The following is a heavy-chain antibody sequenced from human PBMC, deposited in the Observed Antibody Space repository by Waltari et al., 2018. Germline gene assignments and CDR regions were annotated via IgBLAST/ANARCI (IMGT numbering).Heavy chain of an antibody. CDR1: GSPFNSYN. CDR3: AKNFPTPYYFDY. V-gene: IGHV3-21*01. Sequence: EVQLVESGGGLVKPGGSLRLSCVAYGSPFNSYNRNWVRQAPGKGLEWVSSISSSSNYIYYADSVRGRFTISRDNAKNSLYLQMNSLRAEDTAVYYCAKNFPTPYYFDYWGQGTLVTVSS. CDR2: ISSSSNYI. J-gene: IGHJ4*02.